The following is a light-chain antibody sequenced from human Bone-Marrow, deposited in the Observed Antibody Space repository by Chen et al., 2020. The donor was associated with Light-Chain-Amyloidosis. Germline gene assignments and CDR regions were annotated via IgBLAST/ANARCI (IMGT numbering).Light chain of an antibody. V-gene: IGLV3-25*03. Sequence: SYELTQPPSVSVSPGQTARITCSGDVLPTKYAYWYQQKQGEAPVLGIHRDTERPSGISERFSGSSAGTTATLTISGVQAEDEADYHCQSADSSGTYEVIFGGGTKLTVL. CDR1: VLPTKY. J-gene: IGLJ2*01. CDR2: RDT. CDR3: QSADSSGTYEVI.